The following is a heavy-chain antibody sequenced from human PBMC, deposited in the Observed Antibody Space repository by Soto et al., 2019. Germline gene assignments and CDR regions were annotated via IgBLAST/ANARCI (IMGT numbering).Heavy chain of an antibody. V-gene: IGHV4-4*07. Sequence: SETLSLTCTVSGGAISGYYWTWIRQSAGEGLEWIGRIYSSGGTKYNPSLKSRVTMSLDTSKNQFSLRLSSVTAADTAVYYCARGQRFSDSFDPWGQGTLVTVSS. CDR3: ARGQRFSDSFDP. J-gene: IGHJ5*02. CDR1: GGAISGYY. CDR2: IYSSGGT. D-gene: IGHD3-3*01.